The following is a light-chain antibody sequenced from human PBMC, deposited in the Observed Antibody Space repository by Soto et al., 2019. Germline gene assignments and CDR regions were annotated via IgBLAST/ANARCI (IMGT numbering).Light chain of an antibody. CDR1: SSDIGANIY. CDR3: GSYTSYNTRL. CDR2: DVN. J-gene: IGLJ2*01. V-gene: IGLV2-14*01. Sequence: QSALTQPASVSGSPGQSITISCTGSSSDIGANIYVSWYQQHPGEAPKVIIYDVNNRPSGVSDRFSGSKSGNTASLTISGLQAEDEADYYCGSYTSYNTRLFGGGTKLTVL.